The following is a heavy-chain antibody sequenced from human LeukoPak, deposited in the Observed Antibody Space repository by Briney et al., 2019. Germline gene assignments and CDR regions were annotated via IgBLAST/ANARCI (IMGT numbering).Heavy chain of an antibody. CDR3: AKDPRRFLEWLPSDTFDI. J-gene: IGHJ3*02. CDR1: GFTFDDYA. V-gene: IGHV3-9*01. D-gene: IGHD3-3*01. Sequence: GRSLRLSCAASGFTFDDYAMHWVRQAPGKGLEWVSGISWNSGSIGYADSVKGRFTISRDNAKNSLYLQMNSLRAEDTAVYYCAKDPRRFLEWLPSDTFDIWGQGTMVTVSS. CDR2: ISWNSGSI.